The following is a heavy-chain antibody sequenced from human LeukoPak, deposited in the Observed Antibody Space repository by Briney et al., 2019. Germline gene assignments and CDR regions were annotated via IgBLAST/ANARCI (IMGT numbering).Heavy chain of an antibody. CDR1: PDSISSSSHY. CDR2: IYYSGRT. CDR3: ARQPGLAAFDI. J-gene: IGHJ3*02. V-gene: IGHV4-39*01. Sequence: PSETLSLTCSVSPDSISSSSHYWGWIRQPPGRGLEWVGSIYYSGRTYYNPSLQSRVTISVDTSKNQFSLELDSVTAADTAVFYCARQPGLAAFDIWGQGTLVTVSS.